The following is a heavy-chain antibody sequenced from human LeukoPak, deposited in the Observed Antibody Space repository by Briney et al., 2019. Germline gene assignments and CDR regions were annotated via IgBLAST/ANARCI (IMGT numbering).Heavy chain of an antibody. CDR2: IKKDGSEE. CDR1: GFTLNSYL. CDR3: SRSQFDY. V-gene: IGHV3-7*01. Sequence: SGGSLRLSCAASGFTLNSYLMSWVRQAPGRGLEWVANIKKDGSEENYLDSVKGRFTVSRDNAKNSLYLQMNSLRVEDTAIYFCSRSQFDYWGQGVLVTVSS. J-gene: IGHJ4*02.